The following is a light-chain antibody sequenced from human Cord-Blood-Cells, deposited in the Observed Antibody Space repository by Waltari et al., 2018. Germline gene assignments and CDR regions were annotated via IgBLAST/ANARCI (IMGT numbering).Light chain of an antibody. CDR3: SSYTSSSTYV. CDR2: DVS. CDR1: SRDVGGYNY. V-gene: IGLV2-14*03. J-gene: IGLJ1*01. Sequence: QSALTQPASVSGSPGQSITISCTGTSRDVGGYNYVSWYQQHPGKAPKPMIYDVSNRPSGFSNRFSGSKSGNTASLTISGLQAEDEADYYCSSYTSSSTYVFGTGTKVTVL.